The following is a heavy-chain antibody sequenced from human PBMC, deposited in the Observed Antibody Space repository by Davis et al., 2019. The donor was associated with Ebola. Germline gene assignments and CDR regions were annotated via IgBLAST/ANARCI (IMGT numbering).Heavy chain of an antibody. J-gene: IGHJ6*02. D-gene: IGHD3-10*01. Sequence: MPGGSLRLSCTVSGGSISSSSYYWGWIRQPPGKGLEWIGSIYYRGSTYYNPSLKSRVTISVDTSKNQFSLKLSSVTAADTAVYYCARRSGYYYGMDVWGQGTTVTVSS. CDR3: ARRSGYYYGMDV. V-gene: IGHV4-39*01. CDR1: GGSISSSSYY. CDR2: IYYRGST.